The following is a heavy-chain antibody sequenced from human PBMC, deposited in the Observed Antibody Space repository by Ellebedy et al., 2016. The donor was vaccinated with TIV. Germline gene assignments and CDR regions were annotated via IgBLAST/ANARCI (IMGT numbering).Heavy chain of an antibody. D-gene: IGHD4-17*01. J-gene: IGHJ3*02. V-gene: IGHV3-7*01. CDR1: GFGFRSYW. Sequence: GESLKISCAASGFGFRSYWMSWVRQAPGKGLEWVANINQGGSEKYYVDSVKGRLTISRDNAKTSLYLLMNSLRADDTAMYYCASDGSYGDYLSPTHAFVMWGQGTMVSVSS. CDR3: ASDGSYGDYLSPTHAFVM. CDR2: INQGGSEK.